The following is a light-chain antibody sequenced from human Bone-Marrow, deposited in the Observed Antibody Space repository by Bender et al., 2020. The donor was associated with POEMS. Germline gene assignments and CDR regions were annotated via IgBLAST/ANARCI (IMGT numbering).Light chain of an antibody. J-gene: IGLJ2*01. CDR3: SSYRRSNPLV. CDR1: DGDVGGYNL. Sequence: QSALTQPASVSGSPGQSITISCTGTDGDVGGYNLVSWYQQHPGKAPKLMIYEVDNRPTGVTNRFSGSKSGNTASLSISGLQAEDEADYYCSSYRRSNPLVFGGGTKVTAL. CDR2: EVD. V-gene: IGLV2-14*02.